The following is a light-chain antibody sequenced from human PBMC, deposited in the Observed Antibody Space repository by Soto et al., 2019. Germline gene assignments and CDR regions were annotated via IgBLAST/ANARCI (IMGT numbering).Light chain of an antibody. CDR3: MQALQIRVE. Sequence: DSVMTQSPLSLSVTPGEPASISCRSSQSLLHSNGYNYVDWYLQRPGQSPQLLIYLGSHRASGVPDRFSGSRSGTDFTLKISRVEAEDVGFYYCMQALQIRVEFGQGTKVQI. J-gene: IGKJ1*01. CDR2: LGS. V-gene: IGKV2-28*01. CDR1: QSLLHSNGYNY.